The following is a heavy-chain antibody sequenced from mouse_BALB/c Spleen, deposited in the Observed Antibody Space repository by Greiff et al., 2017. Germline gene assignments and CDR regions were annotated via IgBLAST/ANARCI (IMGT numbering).Heavy chain of an antibody. Sequence: EVQLQQSGPELVKPGASVKISCKASGYSFTGYFMNWVKQSHGKSLEWIGRINPYNGGTIYNQKFKGKATLTVDKSSSTAYMELRSLTSEDTAVYYCARLSTMITRYFDVWGAGTTVTVSS. CDR1: GYSFTGYF. CDR3: ARLSTMITRYFDV. J-gene: IGHJ1*01. D-gene: IGHD2-4*01. V-gene: IGHV1-20*01. CDR2: INPYNGGT.